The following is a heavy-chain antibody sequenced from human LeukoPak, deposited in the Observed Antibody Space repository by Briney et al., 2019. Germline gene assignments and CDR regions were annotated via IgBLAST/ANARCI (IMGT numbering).Heavy chain of an antibody. CDR1: GFTFSSYA. CDR2: ISSNGGST. V-gene: IGHV3-64*01. D-gene: IGHD6-19*01. Sequence: HPGGSLRLSCAASGFTFSSYAMHWVRQAPGKGLEYVSAISSNGGSTYYANSVKGRFTISRDNSKNTLYLQMGSLRAEDMAVYYCARGRSSGWYRAFDTWGQGTMVTVSS. J-gene: IGHJ3*02. CDR3: ARGRSSGWYRAFDT.